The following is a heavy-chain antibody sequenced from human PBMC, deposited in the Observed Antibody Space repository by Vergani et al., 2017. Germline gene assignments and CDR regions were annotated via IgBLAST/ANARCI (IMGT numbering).Heavy chain of an antibody. CDR3: ASHSSGTSGHFDY. J-gene: IGHJ4*02. V-gene: IGHV1-69*04. D-gene: IGHD3-22*01. CDR2: IIPILGLA. CDR1: GGTFSSYA. Sequence: QVQLVQSGAEVKKPGSSVKVSCKASGGTFSSYAISWVRQAPGQGLEWMGRIIPILGLANYAQKFQGRVTITADKSTSTAYMELSSLRSEDTAVYYCASHSSGTSGHFDYWGQGTLVTVSS.